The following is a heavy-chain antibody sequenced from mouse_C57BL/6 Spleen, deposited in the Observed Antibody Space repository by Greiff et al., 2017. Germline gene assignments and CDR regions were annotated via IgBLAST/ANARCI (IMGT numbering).Heavy chain of an antibody. Sequence: QVQLQQPGTELVKPGASVKLSCKASGYTFTSYWMHWVKQRPGHGLEWIGNINPSNGGTNYNEKFKSKATLTVDKSSSTAYRQLSSLTSDDSAVYYCAREEGYYGSSYSFAYWGQGTLVTVSA. J-gene: IGHJ3*01. CDR3: AREEGYYGSSYSFAY. CDR2: INPSNGGT. CDR1: GYTFTSYW. V-gene: IGHV1-53*01. D-gene: IGHD1-1*01.